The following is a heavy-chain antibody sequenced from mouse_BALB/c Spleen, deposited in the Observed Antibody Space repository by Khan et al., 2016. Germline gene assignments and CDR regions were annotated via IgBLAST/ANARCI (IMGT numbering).Heavy chain of an antibody. Sequence: IQLVQSGPELVKPGASVKISCKASGYTFTDYNMHWVKQSHGKSLEWIGYIYPYNGGTGYNQKFKSKATLTVDNSSSTAYMELRSLTSEDSAVYYGAREGNWAFDYWGQGTTLTVSS. J-gene: IGHJ2*01. CDR3: AREGNWAFDY. V-gene: IGHV1S29*02. D-gene: IGHD4-1*01. CDR2: IYPYNGGT. CDR1: GYTFTDYN.